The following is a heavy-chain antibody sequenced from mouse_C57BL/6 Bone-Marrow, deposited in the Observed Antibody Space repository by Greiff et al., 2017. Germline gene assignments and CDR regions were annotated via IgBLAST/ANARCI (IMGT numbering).Heavy chain of an antibody. CDR1: GFNIKDDY. CDR3: TRWLLLDY. D-gene: IGHD2-3*01. CDR2: IDPENGDT. Sequence: EVQLQQSGAELVRPGASVKLSCTASGFNIKDDYMHWVKQRPEQGLEWIGWIDPENGDTEYASKFQGKATITADTSSNTAYLQRSSLTSEDTAVYYCTRWLLLDYWGQGTTLTVSS. V-gene: IGHV14-4*01. J-gene: IGHJ2*01.